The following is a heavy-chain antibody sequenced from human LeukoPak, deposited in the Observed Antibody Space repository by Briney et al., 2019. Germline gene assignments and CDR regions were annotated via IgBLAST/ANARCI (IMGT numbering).Heavy chain of an antibody. Sequence: GGSLRLSCAASGFTFSSYAVHWVRQAPGKGLEYVSAIASDGGRTYYANSVKGRFTISRDNSKNTLYLQMNSLRAEDTAVYYCAKDLPFTYYFDYWGQGTLVTVSS. CDR2: IASDGGRT. CDR3: AKDLPFTYYFDY. V-gene: IGHV3-64*01. J-gene: IGHJ4*02. CDR1: GFTFSSYA. D-gene: IGHD2/OR15-2a*01.